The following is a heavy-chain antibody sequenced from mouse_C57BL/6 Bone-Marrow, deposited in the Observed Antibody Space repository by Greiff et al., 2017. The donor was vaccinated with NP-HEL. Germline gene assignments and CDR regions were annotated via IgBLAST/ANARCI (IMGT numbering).Heavy chain of an antibody. D-gene: IGHD1-1*01. V-gene: IGHV1-78*01. Sequence: VQLQQSDAELVKPGASVKISCKVSGYTFTDHTIHWMKQRPEQGLEWIGYIYPRDGSTKYNEKFKGKATLTADKSSSTAYMQLNSLTSEDSAVYFCARTYYYGSSYAYAMDYWGQGTSVTVSS. CDR1: GYTFTDHT. J-gene: IGHJ4*01. CDR3: ARTYYYGSSYAYAMDY. CDR2: IYPRDGST.